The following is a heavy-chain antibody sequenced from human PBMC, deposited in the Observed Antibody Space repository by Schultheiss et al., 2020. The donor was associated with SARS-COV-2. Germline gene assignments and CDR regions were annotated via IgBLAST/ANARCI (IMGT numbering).Heavy chain of an antibody. CDR2: IYAGGTT. CDR1: GFTFSSYA. V-gene: IGHV3-66*01. CDR3: ARARSEMATIKPGVYFDL. Sequence: GGSLRLSCAASGFTFSSYAMSWVRQAPGKGLEWLSIIYAGGTTYYADSVKGRFTISRDNAKNSLYLQMNSLRDEDTAVYYCARARSEMATIKPGVYFDLWGRGTLVTVSS. D-gene: IGHD5-24*01. J-gene: IGHJ2*01.